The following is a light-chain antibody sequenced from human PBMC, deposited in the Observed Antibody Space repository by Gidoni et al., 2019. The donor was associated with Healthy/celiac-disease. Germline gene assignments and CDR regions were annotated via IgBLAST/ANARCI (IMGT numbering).Light chain of an antibody. CDR2: DAS. CDR1: QSVSSY. J-gene: IGKJ4*01. V-gene: IGKV3-11*01. CDR3: QQRSNWPPLT. Sequence: EIVLTQSPATLSLSPGERATLSCRASQSVSSYLAWYQQKPGQAPRLLIYDASNWATGIPARFSGSGSGTDFTLTISSLEPEDFAVYYCQQRSNWPPLTFGGXTKVEIK.